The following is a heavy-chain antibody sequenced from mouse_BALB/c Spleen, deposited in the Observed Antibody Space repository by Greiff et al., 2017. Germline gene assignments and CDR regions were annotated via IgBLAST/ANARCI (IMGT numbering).Heavy chain of an antibody. D-gene: IGHD2-14*01. V-gene: IGHV5-6-5*01. CDR3: ARSKDYRYDWFAY. J-gene: IGHJ3*01. CDR2: ISSGGST. Sequence: EVKLMESGGGLVKPGGSLKLSCAASGFTFSSYAMSWVRQTPEKRLEWVASISSGGSTYYPDSVKGRFTISRDNARNILYLQMSSLRSEDTAMYYCARSKDYRYDWFAYWGQGTLVTVSA. CDR1: GFTFSSYA.